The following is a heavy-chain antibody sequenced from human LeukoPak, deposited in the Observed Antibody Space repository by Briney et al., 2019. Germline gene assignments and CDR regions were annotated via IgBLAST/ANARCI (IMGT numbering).Heavy chain of an antibody. CDR1: GFTFSSYE. J-gene: IGHJ6*04. V-gene: IGHV3-48*03. Sequence: GGSLRLSCAASGFTFSSYEMNWVRQAPGKGLEWVSYISSSGSTIYYADSVKGRFTISRDNAKNSPYLQMNSLRAEDTAVYYCAELGITMIGGVWGKGTAVTISS. CDR3: AELGITMIGGV. CDR2: ISSSGSTI. D-gene: IGHD3-10*02.